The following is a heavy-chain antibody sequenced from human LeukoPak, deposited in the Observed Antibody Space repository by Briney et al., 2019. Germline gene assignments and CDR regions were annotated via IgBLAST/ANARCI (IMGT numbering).Heavy chain of an antibody. J-gene: IGHJ4*02. V-gene: IGHV4-4*02. CDR2: IYHSGST. CDR1: GGSISSSNW. D-gene: IGHD5-24*01. Sequence: PSGTLSLTCAVSGGSISSSNWWSWVRQPPGKGLEWIGEIYHSGSTNYNPSLKSRVTISVDKSKNQFSLKLSSVTAADTAVYYCARGLRWLQRYYFDYWGQGTLVTVSS. CDR3: ARGLRWLQRYYFDY.